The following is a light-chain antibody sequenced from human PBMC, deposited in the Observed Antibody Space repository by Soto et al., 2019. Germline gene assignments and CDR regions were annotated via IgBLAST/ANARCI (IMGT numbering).Light chain of an antibody. Sequence: DIQMTQYPSTLSASVGDRVTITFRGSPGISSWLAWYQQKPGKDPKLLIYKAATLKSGVPSRFSGSGSGTEFTLTTSSLQPDDFATDYCQHYNSYSEAFGQGTKVDIK. V-gene: IGKV1-5*03. CDR2: KAA. CDR3: QHYNSYSEA. CDR1: PGISSW. J-gene: IGKJ1*01.